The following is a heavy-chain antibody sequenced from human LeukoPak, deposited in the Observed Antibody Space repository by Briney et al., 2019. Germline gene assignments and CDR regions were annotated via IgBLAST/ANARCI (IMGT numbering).Heavy chain of an antibody. Sequence: GGSLRLSCAASGFTFSSYNMNWVRQSPGKGLEWVSSISSSSTYTYYAASVKCRFTISRDNANNSLYLQMNSLRAEDTAVYYCARAISMVRGVDYWGQGTLVTVSS. CDR2: ISSSSTYT. CDR1: GFTFSSYN. CDR3: ARAISMVRGVDY. D-gene: IGHD3-10*01. J-gene: IGHJ4*02. V-gene: IGHV3-21*01.